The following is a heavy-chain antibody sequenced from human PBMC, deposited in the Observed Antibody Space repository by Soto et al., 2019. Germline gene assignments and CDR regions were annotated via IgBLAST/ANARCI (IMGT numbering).Heavy chain of an antibody. D-gene: IGHD3-22*01. CDR1: GFTFSIYW. CDR3: ARRTWDYYDSSGYLDY. V-gene: IGHV3-74*01. Sequence: VGSLRLSCAASGFTFSIYWMYWVRQAPGKGLVWVSRINSDGSSTRYADSVKGRFTISRDNAKNTLYLQMNSLRAEDTAVYYCARRTWDYYDSSGYLDYWGQGTLVTVSS. CDR2: INSDGSST. J-gene: IGHJ4*02.